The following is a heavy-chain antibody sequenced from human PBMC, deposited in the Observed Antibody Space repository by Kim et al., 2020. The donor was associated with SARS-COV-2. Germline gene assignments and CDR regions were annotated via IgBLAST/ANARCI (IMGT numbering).Heavy chain of an antibody. CDR2: VSHSGDNT. CDR3: AREMSRTSRFDY. V-gene: IGHV1-46*01. J-gene: IGHJ4*01. D-gene: IGHD2-2*01. Sequence: ASVKVSCKASGYTFTSYYMHWVRQAPGQGLEWMGTVSHSGDNTYYAQKLQGRVTITSDTSTSTAYMELSSLRSDDTAVFYCAREMSRTSRFDYGGYGNLV. CDR1: GYTFTSYY.